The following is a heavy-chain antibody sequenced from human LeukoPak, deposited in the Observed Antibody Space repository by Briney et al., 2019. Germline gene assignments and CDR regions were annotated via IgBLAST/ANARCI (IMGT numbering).Heavy chain of an antibody. J-gene: IGHJ4*02. Sequence: GASVKVSCKASGYTFTGYYMHWVRQAPGQGLEWMGWISAYNGNTNYAQKLQGRVTMTTDTSTSTAYMELRSLRSDDTAVYYCASGQYSGSYYRWGQGTLVTVSS. CDR2: ISAYNGNT. CDR3: ASGQYSGSYYR. CDR1: GYTFTGYY. V-gene: IGHV1-18*04. D-gene: IGHD1-26*01.